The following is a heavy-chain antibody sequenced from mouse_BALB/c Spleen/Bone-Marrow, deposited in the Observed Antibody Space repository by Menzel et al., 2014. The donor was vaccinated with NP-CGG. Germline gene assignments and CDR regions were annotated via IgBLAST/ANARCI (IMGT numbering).Heavy chain of an antibody. Sequence: EVQLQQSGPELVKPGASVKMSCKASGYTFTSYVMHWVKQKPGQGLEWIGYINPYNDGTKYNEKFKGKATLTSDKSSSTAYMELSSPTSEDSAVYYCARPGGNYVLYAMDYWGQGTSVTVSS. J-gene: IGHJ4*01. CDR2: INPYNDGT. CDR3: ARPGGNYVLYAMDY. V-gene: IGHV1-14*01. CDR1: GYTFTSYV. D-gene: IGHD2-1*01.